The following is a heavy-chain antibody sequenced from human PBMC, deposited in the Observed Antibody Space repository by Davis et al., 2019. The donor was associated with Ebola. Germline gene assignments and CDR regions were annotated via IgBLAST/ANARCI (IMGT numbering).Heavy chain of an antibody. CDR1: GGSISGHY. Sequence: PGGSLRLSCTVSGGSISGHYWTWIRQPAGKGLEWIGRIYISGSTNYNPSLKSRVTMSVDTSKNQFSLKLTSVTAADTAMYYCASKGFGWTGYYTRWFDPWGQGTLVTVSS. CDR3: ASKGFGWTGYYTRWFDP. V-gene: IGHV4-4*07. CDR2: IYISGST. J-gene: IGHJ5*02. D-gene: IGHD3/OR15-3a*01.